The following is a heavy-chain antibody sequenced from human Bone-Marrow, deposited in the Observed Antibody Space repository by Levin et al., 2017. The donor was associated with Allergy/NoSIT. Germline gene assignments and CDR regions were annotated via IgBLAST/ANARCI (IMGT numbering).Heavy chain of an antibody. CDR2: INHSGST. CDR3: ARGLHNPAYYDFWSGNWFDP. V-gene: IGHV4-34*01. J-gene: IGHJ5*02. CDR1: GGSFSGYY. Sequence: SETLSLTCAVYGGSFSGYYWSWIRQPPGKGLEWIGEINHSGSTNYNPSLKSRVTISVDTSKNQFSLKLSSVTAADTAVYYCARGLHNPAYYDFWSGNWFDPWGQGTLVTVSS. D-gene: IGHD3-3*01.